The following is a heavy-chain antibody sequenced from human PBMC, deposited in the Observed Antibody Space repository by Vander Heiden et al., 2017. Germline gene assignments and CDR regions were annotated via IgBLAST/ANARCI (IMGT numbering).Heavy chain of an antibody. Sequence: EVQLVESGGGLVKPGRSLRLSCTASGFTFGDYAMSWFRQAPGKGLEWVGFIRSKAYGGTTEYAASVKDRFTISRDDSKSIAYLQMNSLKTEDTAVYYCTRDGIGGYYLYAFDIWGQGTMVTVSS. D-gene: IGHD3-22*01. V-gene: IGHV3-49*05. J-gene: IGHJ3*02. CDR3: TRDGIGGYYLYAFDI. CDR2: IRSKAYGGTT. CDR1: GFTFGDYA.